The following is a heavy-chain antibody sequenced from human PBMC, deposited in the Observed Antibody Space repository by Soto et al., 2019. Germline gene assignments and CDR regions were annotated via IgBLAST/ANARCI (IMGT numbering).Heavy chain of an antibody. J-gene: IGHJ6*02. CDR2: INPNSGGT. V-gene: IGHV1-2*04. D-gene: IGHD2-15*01. CDR3: AREGYCSGGSCYSSYGMDV. Sequence: ASVKVSCKASGYTFTGYYMHWVRQAPGQGLEWMGWINPNSGGTNYAQKFQGWVTMTRDTSISTAYMELSRLRSDDTAVYYCAREGYCSGGSCYSSYGMDVWGQGTTVTVS. CDR1: GYTFTGYY.